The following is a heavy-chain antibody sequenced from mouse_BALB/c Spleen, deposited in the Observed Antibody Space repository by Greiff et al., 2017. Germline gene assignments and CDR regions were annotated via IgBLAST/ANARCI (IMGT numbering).Heavy chain of an antibody. D-gene: IGHD2-1*01. CDR3: ASLGGNSFAN. V-gene: IGHV14-3*02. Sequence: VQLQQSGAELVKPGDSVKLSCTASGFYIKDTYLHWVKQRPAQGLVWIGRIDPKNGNTKYAPKFQGKATITADTSSNTAYLQSSSLTAEDTATYYCASLGGNSFANWGQGTLVTVSA. CDR2: IDPKNGNT. J-gene: IGHJ3*01. CDR1: GFYIKDTY.